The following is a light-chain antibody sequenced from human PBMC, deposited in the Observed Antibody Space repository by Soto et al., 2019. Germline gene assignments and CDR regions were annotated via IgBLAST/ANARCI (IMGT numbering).Light chain of an antibody. CDR3: QQYGSPLT. Sequence: EIVLTQSPGTLSLSPGERSTVSCRASQSVSSSYLAWYQQKPGQAPRLLIYGASSRATGIPDRFSGSGSGTDFTLTISKPEPEDFAVYYCQQYGSPLTFGGGTKVEIK. CDR2: GAS. V-gene: IGKV3-20*01. J-gene: IGKJ4*01. CDR1: QSVSSSY.